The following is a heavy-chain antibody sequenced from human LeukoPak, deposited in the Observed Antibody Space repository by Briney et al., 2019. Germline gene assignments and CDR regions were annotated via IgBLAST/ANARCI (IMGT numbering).Heavy chain of an antibody. J-gene: IGHJ4*02. V-gene: IGHV5-51*01. CDR1: GYSFSSYW. Sequence: GESLKISCRGSGYSFSSYWIGWVRQMPGKGLEWMGIVYPGDSDTRYSPSFQGQVTISADKSISTAYLQWSSLKASDTAMYYCARLWELHFDYWGQGTLVTVSS. CDR3: ARLWELHFDY. CDR2: VYPGDSDT. D-gene: IGHD1-26*01.